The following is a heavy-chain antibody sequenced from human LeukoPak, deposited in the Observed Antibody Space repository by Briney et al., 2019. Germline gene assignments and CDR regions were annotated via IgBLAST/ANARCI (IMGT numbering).Heavy chain of an antibody. J-gene: IGHJ4*02. D-gene: IGHD2-8*01. Sequence: ASVKVSCKASGYIFSIYYMHWVRQAPGQGLEWMGIINPSGAITTYAQKFQGRVTLTRDTSTSTVYMELSSLRSEDTAVYYCARGYCTNGLCRLFDYWGQGTLVTVSS. CDR3: ARGYCTNGLCRLFDY. CDR2: INPSGAIT. V-gene: IGHV1-46*01. CDR1: GYIFSIYY.